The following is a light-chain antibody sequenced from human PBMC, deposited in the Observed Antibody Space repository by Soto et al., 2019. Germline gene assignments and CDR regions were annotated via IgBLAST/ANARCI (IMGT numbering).Light chain of an antibody. CDR3: QQSSITPRT. Sequence: DIQMTQSPSSLSASVGDRVTITCRASRSIGTYLYWYQHKPGKAPKLLIYTASNLQSGVPSRFSGSGSGTDFNLTISSLQSEDSATYYCQQSSITPRTFGQGTKVEIK. J-gene: IGKJ1*01. V-gene: IGKV1-39*01. CDR2: TAS. CDR1: RSIGTY.